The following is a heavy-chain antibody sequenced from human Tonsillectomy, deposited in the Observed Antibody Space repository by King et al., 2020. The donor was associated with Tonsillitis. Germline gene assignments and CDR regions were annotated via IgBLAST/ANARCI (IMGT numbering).Heavy chain of an antibody. D-gene: IGHD6-19*01. J-gene: IGHJ4*02. Sequence: EVQLVESGGGLVQPGGSLRLSCAASGFTFSSYSMNWVRQAPGKGLEWVSYISSSSRTIYYADSVPGRLTISRDNATNSLYLQMNSLRAEDTAVYHCARDRSSGWSGIVDYWGQGTLVSVSS. CDR3: ARDRSSGWSGIVDY. CDR2: ISSSSRTI. CDR1: GFTFSSYS. V-gene: IGHV3-48*01.